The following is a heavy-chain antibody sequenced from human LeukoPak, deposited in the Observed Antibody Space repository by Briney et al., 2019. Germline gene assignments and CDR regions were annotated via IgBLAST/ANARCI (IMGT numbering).Heavy chain of an antibody. V-gene: IGHV3-74*01. J-gene: IGHJ4*02. CDR1: GFTFSTYW. CDR2: INSDGNII. CDR3: VAGMGNY. Sequence: GGSLRLSCAASGFTFSTYWMHWVRQVPGKGLVWVSRINSDGNIITYADSVKGRFTISRDNARNMVYLQMNSLRAEDTAVYYCVAGMGNYWGQGTLVPV. D-gene: IGHD6-13*01.